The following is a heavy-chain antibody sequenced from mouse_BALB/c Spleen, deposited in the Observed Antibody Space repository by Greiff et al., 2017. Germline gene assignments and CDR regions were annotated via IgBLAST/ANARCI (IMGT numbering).Heavy chain of an antibody. CDR3: ARCGDYGNYAWFAY. Sequence: DVQLVESGPGLVKPSQSLSLTCTVTGYSITSDYAWNWIRQFPGNKLEWMGYISYSGSTSYNPSLKSRISITRDTSKNQFFLQLNSVTTEDTATYYCARCGDYGNYAWFAYWGQGTLVTVSA. V-gene: IGHV3-2*02. D-gene: IGHD2-1*01. CDR2: ISYSGST. CDR1: GYSITSDYA. J-gene: IGHJ3*01.